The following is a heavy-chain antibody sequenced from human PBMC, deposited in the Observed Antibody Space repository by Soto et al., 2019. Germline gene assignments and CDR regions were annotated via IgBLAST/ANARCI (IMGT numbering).Heavy chain of an antibody. CDR2: ISAGGENT. CDR3: AKGRYYHATTGY. J-gene: IGHJ4*02. Sequence: GGSLRLSCAASGFTFSSYGMNWVRQAPGKGLEWVSVISAGGENTYYAASVKGRFTISRDNSKNTLYLQMNTLRVEDTAVYYCAKGRYYHATTGYWGQGTLVTVSS. CDR1: GFTFSSYG. D-gene: IGHD3-22*01. V-gene: IGHV3-23*01.